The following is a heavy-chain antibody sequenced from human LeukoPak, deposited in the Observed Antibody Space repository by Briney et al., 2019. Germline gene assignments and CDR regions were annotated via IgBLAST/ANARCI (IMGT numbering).Heavy chain of an antibody. CDR1: GLTFSYYW. CDR2: IDADGSSA. J-gene: IGHJ4*02. D-gene: IGHD5-18*01. CDR3: TREGGYDPFEY. V-gene: IGHV3-74*01. Sequence: PGGSLRLSCAASGLTFSYYWMHWVRQAPGKGLVWVSRIDADGSSATYADSVKGRFTISRDNAKNTLYLQMNSLRAEDTAVYYCTREGGYDPFEYCGQGTLVTVSS.